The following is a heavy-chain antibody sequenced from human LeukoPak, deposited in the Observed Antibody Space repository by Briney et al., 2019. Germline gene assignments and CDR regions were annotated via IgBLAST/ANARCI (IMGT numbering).Heavy chain of an antibody. CDR1: GLTFSSYW. Sequence: PGGSLRLSCAASGLTFSSYWMSWVRQAPGKGLEWVANIKEDGSEKYYVDSVKGRFTISRDNAKNSLYLQMNSLRGEDTAVYYCVRRDFWSGHSDYWGQGTLVTVSS. CDR3: VRRDFWSGHSDY. D-gene: IGHD3-3*01. J-gene: IGHJ4*02. CDR2: IKEDGSEK. V-gene: IGHV3-7*01.